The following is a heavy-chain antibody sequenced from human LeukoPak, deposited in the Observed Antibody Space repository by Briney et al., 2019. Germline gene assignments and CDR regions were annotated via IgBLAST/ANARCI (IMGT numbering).Heavy chain of an antibody. CDR3: ARTFHDYGDYGGYYYYMDV. CDR2: IYYSGST. J-gene: IGHJ6*03. Sequence: SETLSLTCTVSGGSISSYYWSWIRQPPGKGLEWIGYIYYSGSTNYNPSLKSRVTMSVDTSKNQFSLKLSSVTAADTAVYYCARTFHDYGDYGGYYYYMDVWGKGTTVTVSS. CDR1: GGSISSYY. V-gene: IGHV4-59*12. D-gene: IGHD4-17*01.